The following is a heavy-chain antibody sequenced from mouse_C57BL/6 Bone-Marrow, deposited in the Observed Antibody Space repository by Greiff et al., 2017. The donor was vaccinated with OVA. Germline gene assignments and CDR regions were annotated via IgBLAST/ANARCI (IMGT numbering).Heavy chain of an antibody. J-gene: IGHJ2*01. CDR1: GYTFTSYW. CDR2: IDPSDSYT. Sequence: VQLQQPGAELVKPGASVKLSCKASGYTFTSYWMQWVKQRPGQGLEWIGEIDPSDSYTNYNQKFKGKATLTVDTSSSTAYMQLSSLTSEDSAVYYCARTGWGSDYWGQGTTLTVSS. CDR3: ARTGWGSDY. D-gene: IGHD3-1*01. V-gene: IGHV1-50*01.